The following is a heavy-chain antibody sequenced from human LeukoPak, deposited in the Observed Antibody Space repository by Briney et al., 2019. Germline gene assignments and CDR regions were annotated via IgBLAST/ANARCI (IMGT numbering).Heavy chain of an antibody. CDR2: IWYDGSNG. V-gene: IGHV3-33*01. Sequence: GGSLRLSCAASGFTFRGFGMNWVRQAPGKGLEWVAVIWYDGSNGYYADSVKGRFTISRDNSKNTLYLQMNSLRVEDTAVYYCARGTYGSGNYDAFNTWGQGTMVTVSS. CDR3: ARGTYGSGNYDAFNT. J-gene: IGHJ3*02. CDR1: GFTFRGFG. D-gene: IGHD3-10*01.